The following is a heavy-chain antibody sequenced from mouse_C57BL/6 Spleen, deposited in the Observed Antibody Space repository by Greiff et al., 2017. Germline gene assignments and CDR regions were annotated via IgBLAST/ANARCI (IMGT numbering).Heavy chain of an antibody. Sequence: VQLQQPGAELVKPGASVKLSCKASGYTFTSYWMHWVKQRPGQGLEWSGMIHPNSGSTNYNEKFKSKATLTVDKSSSTAYMQLSSLTSEDSAVYYCARFYGSTLDFDYWGQGTTLTVSS. CDR1: GYTFTSYW. V-gene: IGHV1-64*01. J-gene: IGHJ2*01. CDR3: ARFYGSTLDFDY. CDR2: IHPNSGST. D-gene: IGHD1-1*01.